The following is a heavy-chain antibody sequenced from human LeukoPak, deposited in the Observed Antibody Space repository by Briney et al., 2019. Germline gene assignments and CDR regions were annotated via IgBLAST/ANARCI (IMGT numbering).Heavy chain of an antibody. CDR1: GYTFTGYY. V-gene: IGHV1-2*06. D-gene: IGHD6-19*01. Sequence: ASVKVSCKXSGYTFTGYYMHWVRQSPGQGLEWMGRINPNSGGTNYAQKFQGRVTMTRDTSISTAYMELSRLRSDDTAVYYCASGGYSSGPNWFDPWGQGTLVTVSS. CDR3: ASGGYSSGPNWFDP. J-gene: IGHJ5*02. CDR2: INPNSGGT.